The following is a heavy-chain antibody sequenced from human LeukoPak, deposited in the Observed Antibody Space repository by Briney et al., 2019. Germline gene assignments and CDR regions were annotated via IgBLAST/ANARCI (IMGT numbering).Heavy chain of an antibody. Sequence: SETLSLTCTVSGYSISSGYYWGWIRQPPGKGLEWIGSIYHSGSTYYNPSLKSRVTISVDTSKNQFSLRLTSVTAADTAVYYCARAPAGPPYYYIDVWGKGTTVTVSS. CDR2: IYHSGST. CDR3: ARAPAGPPYYYIDV. V-gene: IGHV4-38-2*02. J-gene: IGHJ6*03. CDR1: GYSISSGYY.